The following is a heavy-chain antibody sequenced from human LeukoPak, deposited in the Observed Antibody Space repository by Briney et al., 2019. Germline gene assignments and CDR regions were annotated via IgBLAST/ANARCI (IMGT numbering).Heavy chain of an antibody. V-gene: IGHV3-30-3*01. J-gene: IGHJ6*02. CDR1: GLTFSSYA. Sequence: GGSLRLSCAASGLTFSSYAMHWVRQAPGKGLEWVAVISYDGSNKNYADSVKGRFTISRDNSKNTLYLQMNSLRAEDTAVYYCARGWGAVAGSYYYYYYGMDVWGQGTTVTVSS. D-gene: IGHD6-19*01. CDR3: ARGWGAVAGSYYYYYYGMDV. CDR2: ISYDGSNK.